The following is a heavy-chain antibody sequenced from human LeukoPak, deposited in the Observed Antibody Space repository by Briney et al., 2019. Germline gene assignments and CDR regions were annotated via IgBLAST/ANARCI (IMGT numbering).Heavy chain of an antibody. CDR1: GFTFSDTW. Sequence: GGSLRLSCAASGFTFSDTWMHWVRQAPGKGLVWVSRINSDGINTSYADSVKGRFTISRDNAKNTLNLQMNSLRAEDTAVYYCASLSIAAASTVEGFDYWGQGTLVTVSS. V-gene: IGHV3-74*01. CDR3: ASLSIAAASTVEGFDY. D-gene: IGHD6-13*01. CDR2: INSDGINT. J-gene: IGHJ4*02.